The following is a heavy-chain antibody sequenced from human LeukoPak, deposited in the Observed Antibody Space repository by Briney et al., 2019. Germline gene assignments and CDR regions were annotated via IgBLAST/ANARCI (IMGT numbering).Heavy chain of an antibody. Sequence: SETLSLTCTVSGGSISSYYWSWIRQPPGKGLEWIGEINHSGSTNYNPSLKSRVTISVDTSKNQFSLKLSSVTAADTAVYYCASQSSTYFDYWGQGTLVTVSS. CDR3: ASQSSTYFDY. CDR2: INHSGST. D-gene: IGHD6-13*01. V-gene: IGHV4-34*01. CDR1: GGSISSYY. J-gene: IGHJ4*02.